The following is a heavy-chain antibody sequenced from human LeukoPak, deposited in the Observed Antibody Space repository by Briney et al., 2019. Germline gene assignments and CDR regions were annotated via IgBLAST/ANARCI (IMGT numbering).Heavy chain of an antibody. CDR1: GGSISSNIYF. D-gene: IGHD1-1*01. V-gene: IGHV4-39*01. CDR2: IYFSRAT. Sequence: SETLSLTCTVSGGSISSNIYFWGWIRQTPEKGLEWIGNIYFSRATYYNPSLKSRVTISVDTSKNQFSLSLSVVAAADTAVYYCAKLSSNWYFDSWGRGTLVTVSS. CDR3: AKLSSNWYFDS. J-gene: IGHJ4*02.